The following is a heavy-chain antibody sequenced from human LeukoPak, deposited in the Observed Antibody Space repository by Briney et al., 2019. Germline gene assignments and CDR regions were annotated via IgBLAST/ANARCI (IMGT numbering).Heavy chain of an antibody. D-gene: IGHD2-15*01. CDR1: GFTFSYYW. CDR2: ISDDGSRT. Sequence: GGSLRLSCAASGFTFSYYWMHWVRQAPGKGLVWVSRISDDGSRTTYADSVKGRFAISRDNAKNTLYLQMNSLRAEDTAVYFCAKVIGGSSAWYARGFDYWGQGTLVTVSS. CDR3: AKVIGGSSAWYARGFDY. V-gene: IGHV3-74*01. J-gene: IGHJ4*02.